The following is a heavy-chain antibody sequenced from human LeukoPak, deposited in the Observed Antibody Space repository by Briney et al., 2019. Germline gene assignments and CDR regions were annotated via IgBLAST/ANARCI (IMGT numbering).Heavy chain of an antibody. D-gene: IGHD1-1*01. J-gene: IGHJ4*02. CDR1: GFTFSNFW. V-gene: IGHV3-7*01. Sequence: PGGSLRLSCTASGFTFSNFWMGWVRQAPGKGLEWVANIKQDETEKFYLGSVKGRFTISRDNAKNSLYLQMNSLRVEDTAVYYCAKVLSRDTHLKRERSYQKSDYWGQGTLVTVSS. CDR3: AKVLSRDTHLKRERSYQKSDY. CDR2: IKQDETEK.